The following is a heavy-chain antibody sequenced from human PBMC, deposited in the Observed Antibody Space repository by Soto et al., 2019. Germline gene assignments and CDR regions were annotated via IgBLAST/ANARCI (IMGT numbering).Heavy chain of an antibody. CDR2: IKQDGSEK. CDR1: GFTFSSYW. CDR3: ARGPLGSSTSSRFAFDI. V-gene: IGHV3-7*01. Sequence: PGGSLRLSCAASGFTFSSYWMSWVRQAPGKGLEWVANIKQDGSEKYYVDSVKGRFTISRDNAKNSLYLQMNSLRAEDTAVYYCARGPLGSSTSSRFAFDIWGQGTMVTVSS. J-gene: IGHJ3*02. D-gene: IGHD2-2*01.